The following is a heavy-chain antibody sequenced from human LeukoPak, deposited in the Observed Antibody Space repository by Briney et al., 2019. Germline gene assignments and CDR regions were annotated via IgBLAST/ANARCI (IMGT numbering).Heavy chain of an antibody. CDR1: GYTFTSYA. V-gene: IGHV1-3*01. D-gene: IGHD1-1*01. CDR3: ARGGGKNWNDNWFDP. Sequence: ASVKVSCKTSGYTFTSYAMHWVRQAPGQRLEWMGWINAGNGNTKYSQKFQGRVTITADESTSTAYMELSSLRSEDTAVYYCARGGGKNWNDNWFDPWGQGTLVTVSS. J-gene: IGHJ5*02. CDR2: INAGNGNT.